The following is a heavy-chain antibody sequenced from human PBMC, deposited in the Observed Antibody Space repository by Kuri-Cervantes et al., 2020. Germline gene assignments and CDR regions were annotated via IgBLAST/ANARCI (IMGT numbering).Heavy chain of an antibody. CDR1: GGSISSSIYY. D-gene: IGHD2-2*01. CDR3: ARDPVTYCSSTSCYGGWFDP. Sequence: ESLKISCTVSGGSISSSIYYWGWIRQPPGKGLEWIGSIYYSGSTNYNPSLKSRVTISVDTSKNQFSLKLSSVTAADTAVYYCARDPVTYCSSTSCYGGWFDPWGQGTLVTVSS. CDR2: IYYSGST. J-gene: IGHJ5*02. V-gene: IGHV4-39*07.